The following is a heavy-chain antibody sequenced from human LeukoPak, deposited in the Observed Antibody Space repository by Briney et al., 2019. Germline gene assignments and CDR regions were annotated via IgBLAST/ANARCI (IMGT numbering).Heavy chain of an antibody. Sequence: SETLSLTCTVSGGSITYFYWNWIRQSPEKGLEWIGYISNTGNTNYNPSLKSRVTLSVDTSKTQFYLSLSSVTAADTAVYYCAREDSGSYYNFYYFYMDVWGKGTTVTISS. J-gene: IGHJ6*03. CDR3: AREDSGSYYNFYYFYMDV. V-gene: IGHV4-59*12. D-gene: IGHD3-10*01. CDR2: ISNTGNT. CDR1: GGSITYFY.